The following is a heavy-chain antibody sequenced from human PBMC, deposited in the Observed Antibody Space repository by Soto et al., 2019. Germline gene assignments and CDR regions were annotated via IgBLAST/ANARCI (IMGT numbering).Heavy chain of an antibody. Sequence: GGSLRLSCAASGFTFSSYSMNWVRQAPGKGLEWVSSISSSSSYIYYADSVKGRFTISRDNAKNSLYLQMNSLRAEDTAVYYCARDRSTYYYDGWGQGTLVTVSS. CDR2: ISSSSSYI. CDR1: GFTFSSYS. D-gene: IGHD3-22*01. V-gene: IGHV3-21*01. J-gene: IGHJ4*02. CDR3: ARDRSTYYYDG.